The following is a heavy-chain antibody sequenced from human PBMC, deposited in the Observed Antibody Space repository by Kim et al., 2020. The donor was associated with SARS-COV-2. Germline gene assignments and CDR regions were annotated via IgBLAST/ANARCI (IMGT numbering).Heavy chain of an antibody. V-gene: IGHV3-33*01. CDR3: AREEIVVVPAYHGSDYYYYYGMDV. Sequence: GGSLRLSCAASGFTFSSYGMHWVRQAPGKGLEWVAVIWYDGSNKYYADSVKGRFTISRDNSKNTLYLQMNSLRAEDTAVYYCAREEIVVVPAYHGSDYYYYYGMDVWGQGTTVTVSS. J-gene: IGHJ6*02. CDR2: IWYDGSNK. D-gene: IGHD2-2*01. CDR1: GFTFSSYG.